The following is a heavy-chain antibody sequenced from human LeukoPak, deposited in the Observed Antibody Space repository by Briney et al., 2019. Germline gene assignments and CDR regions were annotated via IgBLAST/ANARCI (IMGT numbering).Heavy chain of an antibody. D-gene: IGHD5-12*01. J-gene: IGHJ4*02. Sequence: SETLSLTCAISGYSIGSGYYWAWIRQPPGKGLEWIGSIYHNGNTYYNPSLKSRVAISIDRSKNLVSLRLASVTAADTAVYYCARAMRVDRFFDYWGQGILVTVSS. V-gene: IGHV4-38-2*01. CDR1: GYSIGSGYY. CDR2: IYHNGNT. CDR3: ARAMRVDRFFDY.